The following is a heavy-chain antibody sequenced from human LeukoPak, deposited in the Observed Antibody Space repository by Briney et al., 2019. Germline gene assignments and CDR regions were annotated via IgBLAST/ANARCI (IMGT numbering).Heavy chain of an antibody. D-gene: IGHD6-13*01. Sequence: GGSLRLSGAASVFTFSSYGMHWVRQARGKGLEWVAVIWYDGSNKYYADSVKGRFTISRDNSKNTLYLQMNSLRAEDTAVYYCARVGAVAGGGFDYWGQGTLVTVSS. CDR2: IWYDGSNK. J-gene: IGHJ4*02. V-gene: IGHV3-33*01. CDR1: VFTFSSYG. CDR3: ARVGAVAGGGFDY.